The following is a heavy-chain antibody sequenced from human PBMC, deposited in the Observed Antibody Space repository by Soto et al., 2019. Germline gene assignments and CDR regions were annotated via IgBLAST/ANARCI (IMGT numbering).Heavy chain of an antibody. Sequence: GASVKVSCKASGYTFTSYGISWVRQAPGQGLEWMGWISAYNGNTNYAQKLQGRVTMTTDTSTSTAYMELRSLRSDDTAVYYCARRIRYFDWLFQATKTYYYYYGMDVWGQGTTVTVSS. CDR3: ARRIRYFDWLFQATKTYYYYYGMDV. D-gene: IGHD3-9*01. CDR2: ISAYNGNT. J-gene: IGHJ6*02. V-gene: IGHV1-18*01. CDR1: GYTFTSYG.